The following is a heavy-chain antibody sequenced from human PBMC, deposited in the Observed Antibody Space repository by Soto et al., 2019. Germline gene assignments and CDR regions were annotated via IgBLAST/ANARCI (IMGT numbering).Heavy chain of an antibody. V-gene: IGHV3-48*03. Sequence: EVQLVESGGGLVQPGGSLRLSCVASEFTFSSYEMNWVRQAPGKGLEWVSYISSSGSTIYYSDSVKGRFTISRDNAKKSLDMQMNSRRAEDTAVYYGVRVGGAAAGPGYYWGQGTLVTVSS. D-gene: IGHD6-13*01. CDR1: EFTFSSYE. J-gene: IGHJ4*02. CDR3: VRVGGAAAGPGYY. CDR2: ISSSGSTI.